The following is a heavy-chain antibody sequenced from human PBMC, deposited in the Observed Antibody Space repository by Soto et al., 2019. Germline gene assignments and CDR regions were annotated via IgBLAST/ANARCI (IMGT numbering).Heavy chain of an antibody. J-gene: IGHJ5*01. Sequence: QVQLAQSGAEVRKPGASVKVSCKASGHTLASYDINWVRQATGQGLEWMGWMTPDSGDTGYAQKFQGRVTMTWDNAITTAYMEWSSLRSDDTAVYYCARDPFYGWFDSWGQGTLVTVSS. V-gene: IGHV1-8*01. CDR3: ARDPFYGWFDS. CDR1: GHTLASYD. D-gene: IGHD3-16*01. CDR2: MTPDSGDT.